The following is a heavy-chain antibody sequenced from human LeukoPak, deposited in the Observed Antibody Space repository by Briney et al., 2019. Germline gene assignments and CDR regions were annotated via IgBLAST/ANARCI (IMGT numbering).Heavy chain of an antibody. CDR1: GGTFSSYA. V-gene: IGHV1-69*04. CDR3: ARAGSDIVVVVAATPPAEYFQH. J-gene: IGHJ1*01. D-gene: IGHD2-15*01. Sequence: GASVKVSCKASGGTFSSYAISWVRQAPGRGLEWMGRIIPILGIANYAQKFQGRVTITADKSTSTAYMELSSLRSEDTAVYYCARAGSDIVVVVAATPPAEYFQHWGQGTLVTVSS. CDR2: IIPILGIA.